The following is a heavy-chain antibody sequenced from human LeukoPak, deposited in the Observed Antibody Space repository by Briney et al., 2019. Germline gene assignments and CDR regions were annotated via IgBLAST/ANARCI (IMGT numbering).Heavy chain of an antibody. V-gene: IGHV4-39*07. CDR3: ARASMDSSGWLLRSAWFDP. CDR1: GGSISTSNYY. J-gene: IGHJ5*02. D-gene: IGHD6-19*01. Sequence: PSETLSLTCTVSGGSISTSNYYWGWIRQPPGKGLEWLGNIFYSGSTYYSPSLKSRVTISVDTSKNQFSLKLSSVTAADTAVYYCARASMDSSGWLLRSAWFDPWGQGTLVTVSS. CDR2: IFYSGST.